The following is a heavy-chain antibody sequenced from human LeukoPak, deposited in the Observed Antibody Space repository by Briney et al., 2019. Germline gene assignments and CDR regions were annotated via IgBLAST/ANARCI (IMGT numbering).Heavy chain of an antibody. D-gene: IGHD6-6*01. Sequence: SETLSLTCAVYGGSFSGYYCTWIRQPPAKVLELIEEINHSESTNYNPSLKSRVTISVDTSKNQFSLKLSSVTAADTAVYYCARVGIAARTQFYYVDVWGKGTTVTVSS. CDR2: INHSEST. J-gene: IGHJ6*03. V-gene: IGHV4-34*01. CDR3: ARVGIAARTQFYYVDV. CDR1: GGSFSGYY.